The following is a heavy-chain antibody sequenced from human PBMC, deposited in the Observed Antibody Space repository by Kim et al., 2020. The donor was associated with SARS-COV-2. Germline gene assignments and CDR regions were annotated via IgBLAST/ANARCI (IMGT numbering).Heavy chain of an antibody. V-gene: IGHV3-74*01. J-gene: IGHJ6*03. CDR2: IKTDGGNI. CDR3: VKEIAQAGCYYMDV. Sequence: GGSLRLSCAASGFTFSTYWMHWVRQAPGKGLVWVSRIKTDGGNIKYADSVKGRFTASRDNAKNTLYLQMNSLRAEDTAVYYCVKEIAQAGCYYMDVWG. CDR1: GFTFSTYW.